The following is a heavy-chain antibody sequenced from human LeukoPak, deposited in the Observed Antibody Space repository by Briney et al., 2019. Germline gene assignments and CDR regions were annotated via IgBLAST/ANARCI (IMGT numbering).Heavy chain of an antibody. V-gene: IGHV3-48*02. Sequence: GGSLRLSCAASGFTVSSNYMSWVRQAPGKGLEWVSYISGGSDAIYYADSVKGRFTISRDNAKNSLYLQMNSLRDEDTAVYYCARDWTYSFDSWGQGTLVTV. D-gene: IGHD3/OR15-3a*01. CDR2: ISGGSDAI. J-gene: IGHJ4*02. CDR3: ARDWTYSFDS. CDR1: GFTVSSNY.